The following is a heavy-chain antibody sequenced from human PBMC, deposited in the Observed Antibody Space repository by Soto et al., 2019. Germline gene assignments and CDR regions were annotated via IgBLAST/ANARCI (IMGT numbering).Heavy chain of an antibody. Sequence: SSATLSITCTVSGGSISSYYWSWIRQPPGKGLEWIGYIYYSGSTNYNPSLKSRVTISVDTSKNQFSLKLSSVTAADTAVYYCARVVGTKLDYWGQGTLVTVSS. J-gene: IGHJ4*02. CDR3: ARVVGTKLDY. D-gene: IGHD1-1*01. CDR1: GGSISSYY. V-gene: IGHV4-59*01. CDR2: IYYSGST.